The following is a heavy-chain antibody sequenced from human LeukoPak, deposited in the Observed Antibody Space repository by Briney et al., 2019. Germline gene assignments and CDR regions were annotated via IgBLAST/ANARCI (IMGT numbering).Heavy chain of an antibody. Sequence: PSETLSLTCAVYGGSFSGYYWSWIRQPPGKGLEWIGEINHSGSTNYNPSLKSRVTISVDTSKNHFSLKLSSVTAADTAVYYCARGGYGMDVWGQGTTVTVSS. CDR3: ARGGYGMDV. V-gene: IGHV4-34*01. J-gene: IGHJ6*02. CDR1: GGSFSGYY. CDR2: INHSGST.